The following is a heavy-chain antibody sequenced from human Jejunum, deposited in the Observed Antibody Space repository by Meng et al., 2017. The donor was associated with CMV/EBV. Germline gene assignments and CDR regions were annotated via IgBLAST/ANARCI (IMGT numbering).Heavy chain of an antibody. D-gene: IGHD6-19*01. CDR2: TNEEGNDK. CDR3: ARDRYSTGQQGYFDY. V-gene: IGHV3-7*03. CDR1: FTFSNSW. J-gene: IGHJ4*02. Sequence: FTFSNSWMIWVRQAPGKGLEWVAKTNEEGNDKYYVDSVKGRFTISRDSSKNTVILQMNSLRAEDTAVYYCARDRYSTGQQGYFDYWGQGTRVTVSS.